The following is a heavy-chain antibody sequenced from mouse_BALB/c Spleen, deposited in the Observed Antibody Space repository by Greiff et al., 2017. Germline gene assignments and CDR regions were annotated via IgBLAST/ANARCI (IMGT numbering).Heavy chain of an antibody. CDR1: GFTFSSYA. V-gene: IGHV5-6-5*01. D-gene: IGHD3-1*01. Sequence: EVHLVESGGGLVKPGGSLKLSCAASGFTFSSYAMSWVRQTPEKRLEWVASISSGGSTYYPDSVKGRFTISRDNARNILYLQMSSLRSEDTAMYYCARDQLYAMDYWGQGTSVTVSS. J-gene: IGHJ4*01. CDR2: ISSGGST. CDR3: ARDQLYAMDY.